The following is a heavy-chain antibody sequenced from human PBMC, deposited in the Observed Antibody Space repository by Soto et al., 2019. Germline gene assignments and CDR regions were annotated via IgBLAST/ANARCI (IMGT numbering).Heavy chain of an antibody. V-gene: IGHV3-49*05. D-gene: IGHD3-10*01. CDR3: TRIYGSGAYLPDF. Sequence: EVQMVESGGGLEKPGRSLRLSCKVSGYSFVGYGVSWFRRAPGKGRGWVGFIRSRAYGGPADYAASVMGRFTISRDDPRSIAYLQMNSLKVEDTAVYYCTRIYGSGAYLPDFWGQGTLVTVSS. CDR2: IRSRAYGGPA. CDR1: GYSFVGYG. J-gene: IGHJ4*02.